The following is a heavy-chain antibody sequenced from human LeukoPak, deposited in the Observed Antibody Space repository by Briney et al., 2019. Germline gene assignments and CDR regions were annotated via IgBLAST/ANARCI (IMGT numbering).Heavy chain of an antibody. CDR1: GFTFDDYA. CDR2: ISWNSGSI. Sequence: PGGSLRLSCAASGFTFDDYAMHWVRQAPGKGLEWVSGISWNSGSIGYADSVKGRFTISRDNAKNSLYLQMNSLRAEDMALYYCASSGDSSSWYEGYFDYWGQGTLVTVSS. J-gene: IGHJ4*02. CDR3: ASSGDSSSWYEGYFDY. D-gene: IGHD6-13*01. V-gene: IGHV3-9*03.